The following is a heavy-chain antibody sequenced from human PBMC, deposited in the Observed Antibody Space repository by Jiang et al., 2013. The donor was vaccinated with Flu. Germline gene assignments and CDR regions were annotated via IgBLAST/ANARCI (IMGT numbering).Heavy chain of an antibody. CDR1: GDTFSYT. CDR3: ARSSWGYTYGPFES. V-gene: IGHV1-69*06. D-gene: IGHD5-24*01. J-gene: IGHJ4*02. Sequence: GAEVKKPGSSVKVSCKASGDTFSYTINWVRQAPGQGLEWMGGIIPIFGTTDYAEKFQGRVTITADKSTSTAYMELSSLKSEDTAVYYCARSSWGYTYGPFESWGQGTLVTVSS. CDR2: IIPIFGTT.